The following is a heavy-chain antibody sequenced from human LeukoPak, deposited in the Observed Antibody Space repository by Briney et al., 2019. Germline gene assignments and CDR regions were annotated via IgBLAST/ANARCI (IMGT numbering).Heavy chain of an antibody. D-gene: IGHD2-8*02. Sequence: SETLSLTCTVSGGSISSSSCFWVWIRQPPGKGLEWIGSIYYSGTTYYSPSLKSRLTISVDTSKNQFSLNLNSVTAADTAVYYCGKSVLGNYYFDYWGQGTLVTVFS. J-gene: IGHJ4*02. CDR3: GKSVLGNYYFDY. CDR2: IYYSGTT. CDR1: GGSISSSSCF. V-gene: IGHV4-39*01.